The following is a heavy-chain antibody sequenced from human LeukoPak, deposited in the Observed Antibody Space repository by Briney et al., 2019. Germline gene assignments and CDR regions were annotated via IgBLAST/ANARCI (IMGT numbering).Heavy chain of an antibody. D-gene: IGHD6-19*01. CDR1: GYTFTGYY. J-gene: IGHJ4*02. V-gene: IGHV1-2*02. Sequence: ASVKVSCMASGYTFTGYYMHWVRQAPGQGLEWMGWINPNSGGTNYAQKFQGRVTMTRDTSISTAYMELSRLRSDDTAVYYCARVVGYSSGWSAGYWGQGTLVTVSS. CDR2: INPNSGGT. CDR3: ARVVGYSSGWSAGY.